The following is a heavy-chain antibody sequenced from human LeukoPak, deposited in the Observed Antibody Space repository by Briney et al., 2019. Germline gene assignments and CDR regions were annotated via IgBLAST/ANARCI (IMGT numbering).Heavy chain of an antibody. D-gene: IGHD4-23*01. V-gene: IGHV1-2*06. CDR2: INPNNGGT. CDR1: GYTFTGYY. CDR3: AVVSGNGAYDY. Sequence: ASVKVPCKASGYTFTGYYMHWVRQAPGQGLEWMGRINPNNGGTNYAQKFQGRVTMTRDTSISTAYMELSRLRFDDTAVYYCAVVSGNGAYDYWGQGTLVTVSS. J-gene: IGHJ4*02.